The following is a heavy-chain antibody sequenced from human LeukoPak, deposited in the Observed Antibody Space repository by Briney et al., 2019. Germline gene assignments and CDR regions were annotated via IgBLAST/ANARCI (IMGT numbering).Heavy chain of an antibody. CDR3: ARVSSNPYSRGYYHFDY. J-gene: IGHJ4*02. D-gene: IGHD6-25*01. CDR1: GFAFNTDT. CDR2: ISSTGAYI. Sequence: GGSLRLSCAASGFAFNTDTMNWVRQAPGKGLEWGSSISSTGAYIYHADSMDGRFTVSRDNARNLLYLHMNSLRAEDSAMYFCARVSSNPYSRGYYHFDYWGQGTLVTVSS. V-gene: IGHV3-21*01.